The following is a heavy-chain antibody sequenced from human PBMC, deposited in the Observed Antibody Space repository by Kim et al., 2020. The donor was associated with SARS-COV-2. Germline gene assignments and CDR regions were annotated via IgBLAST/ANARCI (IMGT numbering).Heavy chain of an antibody. Sequence: SETLSLTCTVSGYSISSGYYWGWIRQPPGKGLEWIGSIYHSGSTYYNPSLKSRVTISVDTSKNQFSLKLSSVTAADTAVYYCASWGYSGYDHFDYWGQGTLVTVSS. V-gene: IGHV4-38-2*02. CDR3: ASWGYSGYDHFDY. CDR1: GYSISSGYY. D-gene: IGHD5-12*01. J-gene: IGHJ4*02. CDR2: IYHSGST.